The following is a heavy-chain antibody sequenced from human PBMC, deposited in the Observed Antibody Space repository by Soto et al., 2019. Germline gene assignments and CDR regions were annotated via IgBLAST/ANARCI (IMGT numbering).Heavy chain of an antibody. CDR1: GGSITTPNW. J-gene: IGHJ4*02. Sequence: PSETLSLTCAVSGGSITTPNWWSWVRQPPGKGLEWIGEIYPTGNTNYNSSLESRVTISVDTSKNQFSLELTSVTAADTAVYYCASRIEARPFWGQGTLVTV. CDR3: ASRIEARPF. D-gene: IGHD6-6*01. V-gene: IGHV4-4*02. CDR2: IYPTGNT.